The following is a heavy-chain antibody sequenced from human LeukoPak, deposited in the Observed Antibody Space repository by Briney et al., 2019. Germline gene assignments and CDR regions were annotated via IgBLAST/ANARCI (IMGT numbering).Heavy chain of an antibody. CDR3: ARAVVGVDY. Sequence: GGSLRLSCAASGFTFSSYAMSWVRQAPGKGLEWVSAISGSGGSTYYADSVKGRFTISRDNAKNSLYLQMNSLRAEDTAVYYCARAVVGVDYWGQGTLVTVSS. CDR2: ISGSGGST. CDR1: GFTFSSYA. V-gene: IGHV3-23*01. J-gene: IGHJ4*02. D-gene: IGHD1-26*01.